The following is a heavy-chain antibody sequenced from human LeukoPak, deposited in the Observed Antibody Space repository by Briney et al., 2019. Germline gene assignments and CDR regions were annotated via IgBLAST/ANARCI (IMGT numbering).Heavy chain of an antibody. V-gene: IGHV3-23*01. CDR2: IRGSGDTT. CDR3: AVRFGVAIV. D-gene: IGHD3-3*01. J-gene: IGHJ4*02. CDR1: GFTSSNYG. Sequence: GGSLRLSCAASGFTSSNYGMSWVRQAPGKGLEWISAIRGSGDTTFCVDSVKGRLSISRDSSKNTLYLQMSSLRVEDTAVYYCAVRFGVAIVWGQGTRVTVSS.